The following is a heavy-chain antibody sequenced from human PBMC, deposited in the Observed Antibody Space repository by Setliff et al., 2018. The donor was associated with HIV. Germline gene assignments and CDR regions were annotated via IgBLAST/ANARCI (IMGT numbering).Heavy chain of an antibody. V-gene: IGHV1-2*02. CDR2: ISPTNGGT. Sequence: ASVKVSCKSSGYTFTAHHIHWVRQAPGQGPEWMGWISPTNGGTNYAQKFQGRVTMTRDMSIRTAYMEMTSLRSDDTAVYYCARDPSGTAFSLSSYYMDVWGKGTTVTVSS. CDR1: GYTFTAHH. D-gene: IGHD2-21*02. J-gene: IGHJ6*03. CDR3: ARDPSGTAFSLSSYYMDV.